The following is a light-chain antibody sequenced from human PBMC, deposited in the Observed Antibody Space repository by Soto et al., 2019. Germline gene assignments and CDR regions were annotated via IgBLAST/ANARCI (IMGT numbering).Light chain of an antibody. CDR2: EVR. CDR1: MRDVGAYNL. CDR3: SAYTARSILV. J-gene: IGLJ3*02. Sequence: QSVLTQPGSVSGSAGESITISCSGTMRDVGAYNLVSWYQQHPGTAPKLIIYEVRNRPSGISSRFYGSRSGNTASLTISGLQSEDEGDYYCSAYTARSILVYGGGKKVTVL. V-gene: IGLV2-14*01.